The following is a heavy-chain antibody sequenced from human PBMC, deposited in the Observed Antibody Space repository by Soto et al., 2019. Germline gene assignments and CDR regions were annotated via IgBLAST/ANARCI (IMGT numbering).Heavy chain of an antibody. D-gene: IGHD5-18*01. CDR2: TSHDGVT. CDR3: RGARPSIQEFDY. J-gene: IGHJ4*02. Sequence: SETLSLTCAVSSGSIDNVYWWSWVRQSPGKGLEWIGETSHDGVTNYNPSLEGRVTISVDTSKNQVSLNVSSVTAADSAVYYCRGARPSIQEFDYWGQGTLVTVSS. V-gene: IGHV4-4*02. CDR1: SGSIDNVYW.